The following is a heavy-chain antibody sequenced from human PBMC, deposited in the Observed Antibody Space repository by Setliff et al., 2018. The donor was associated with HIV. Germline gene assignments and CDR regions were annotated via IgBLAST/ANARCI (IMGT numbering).Heavy chain of an antibody. CDR1: GFTFNDAW. J-gene: IGHJ4*02. V-gene: IGHV3-15*01. CDR3: TTDRVTDFSHYYFDY. D-gene: IGHD2-21*02. Sequence: GGSLRLSCAASGFTFNDAWMNWVRQAPGKGLEWVGRIKSKTDGGATDYAAPVKGRFIISRDESQNTVYLQMNSLKTEDTAMYYCTTDRVTDFSHYYFDYWGQGTLVTVSS. CDR2: IKSKTDGGAT.